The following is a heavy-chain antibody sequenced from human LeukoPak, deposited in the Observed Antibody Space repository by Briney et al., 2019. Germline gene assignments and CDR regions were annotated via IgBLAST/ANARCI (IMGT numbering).Heavy chain of an antibody. CDR2: ISGSGGST. V-gene: IGHV3-23*01. J-gene: IGHJ3*02. CDR3: ARDYGGGYFDAFDI. D-gene: IGHD1-26*01. Sequence: PGGTLRLSCAAPGITFSSYGMTWVRQAPGKGLEWVSAISGSGGSTHYADSVKGRFTISRDNSKNTLYLQMNSLRAEDTAVYYCARDYGGGYFDAFDIWGQGTMVTVSS. CDR1: GITFSSYG.